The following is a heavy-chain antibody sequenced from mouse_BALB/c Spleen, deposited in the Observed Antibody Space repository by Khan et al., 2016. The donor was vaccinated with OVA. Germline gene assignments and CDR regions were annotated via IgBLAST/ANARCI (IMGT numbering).Heavy chain of an antibody. V-gene: IGHV1-7*01. J-gene: IGHJ2*01. Sequence: VQLQESGAELAKPGASVKMSCKASGYTFINYWILWVKQRPGQGLEWIGYINPSTGYTEYNQNFKDKATLTADKSSSTAYMQLSSLTTEDSAVYYCTREVLRLDFDYLGQGTTLTVSS. D-gene: IGHD1-1*01. CDR3: TREVLRLDFDY. CDR2: INPSTGYT. CDR1: GYTFINYW.